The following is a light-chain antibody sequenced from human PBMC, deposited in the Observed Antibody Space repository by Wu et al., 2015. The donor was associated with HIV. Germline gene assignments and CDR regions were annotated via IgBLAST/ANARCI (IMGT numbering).Light chain of an antibody. Sequence: EIVMTQSPATLSVSPGERATLSCRASQSVSSNLAWYQQKPGQAPRLLIYGASTRATGIPARFSGSGSGTEFTLTINSLQSEDFALYYCQQYNNWPPFSFGQGTKLEIK. CDR1: QSVSSN. J-gene: IGKJ2*03. V-gene: IGKV3-15*01. CDR3: QQYNNWPPFS. CDR2: GAS.